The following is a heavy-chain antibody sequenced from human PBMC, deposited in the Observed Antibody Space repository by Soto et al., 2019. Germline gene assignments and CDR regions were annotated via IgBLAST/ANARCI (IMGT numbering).Heavy chain of an antibody. Sequence: ASVKVSCKASGYTFTGYFIHWVRQAPGQGLELMGWINPGSGGTNSAQEFQGRVTMTRDTAISTAYMELSSLRSDDTAVYYCARGGDTGSSDSWGQGTLVTVSS. CDR2: INPGSGGT. CDR3: ARGGDTGSSDS. D-gene: IGHD1-26*01. CDR1: GYTFTGYF. V-gene: IGHV1-2*02. J-gene: IGHJ5*01.